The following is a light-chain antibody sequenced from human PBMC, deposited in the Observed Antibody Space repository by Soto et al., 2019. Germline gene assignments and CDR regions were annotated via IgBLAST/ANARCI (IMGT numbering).Light chain of an antibody. Sequence: QLVLTQSPSASASLGASVKLTCTLSSGHSSYAIAWHQQQPEKGPRYLMKLNSDGSHNKGDGIPDRFSGSSSGGERYLTISSLQSEDEADYYCQTWDAGHVVFGGGTKLTVL. CDR1: SGHSSYA. CDR3: QTWDAGHVV. V-gene: IGLV4-69*01. J-gene: IGLJ2*01. CDR2: LNSDGSH.